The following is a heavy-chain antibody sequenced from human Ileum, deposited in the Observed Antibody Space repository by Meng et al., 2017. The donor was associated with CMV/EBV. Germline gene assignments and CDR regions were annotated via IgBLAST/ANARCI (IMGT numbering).Heavy chain of an antibody. Sequence: QVHLVMPGAEVQQPGASVKVSCKASGYTFTGYYLHWVRQAPGQGLEWMAWINPNTGTTDYAQKFRGRVTMNRDTSISTAYMELSSLKSDDTAVYYCARGGGAADYWGQGTLVTVSS. J-gene: IGHJ4*02. CDR1: GYTFTGYY. D-gene: IGHD1-26*01. V-gene: IGHV1-2*02. CDR3: ARGGGAADY. CDR2: INPNTGTT.